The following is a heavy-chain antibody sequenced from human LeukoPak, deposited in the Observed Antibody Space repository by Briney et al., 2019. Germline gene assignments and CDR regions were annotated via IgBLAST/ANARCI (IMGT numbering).Heavy chain of an antibody. CDR2: IYYSGST. D-gene: IGHD5-24*01. Sequence: SETLSLTCTVSGGSISSYYWSWIRQPPGKGLEWIGYIYYSGSTNYNPSLKSRVTISVDTSKNQFSLKLSSVTAADTAVYYCARVRNLDDYYYYYYMDAWGKGTTVTVSS. V-gene: IGHV4-59*01. CDR1: GGSISSYY. CDR3: ARVRNLDDYYYYYYMDA. J-gene: IGHJ6*03.